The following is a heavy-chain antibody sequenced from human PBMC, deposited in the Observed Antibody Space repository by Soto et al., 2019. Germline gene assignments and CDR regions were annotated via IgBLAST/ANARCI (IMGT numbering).Heavy chain of an antibody. J-gene: IGHJ4*02. CDR1: GSTFSSYA. V-gene: IGHV3-23*01. D-gene: IGHD2-15*01. CDR3: AKDLAVDHQMRYFDY. Sequence: GSMRLSCAASGSTFSSYAMSWVRQAPGKGLEWVSAISGSGGNTYYTDSVKGRFTISRDNSKNTLYLQMNSLRAEDTAVYYGAKDLAVDHQMRYFDYWGQGTLVTVSS. CDR2: ISGSGGNT.